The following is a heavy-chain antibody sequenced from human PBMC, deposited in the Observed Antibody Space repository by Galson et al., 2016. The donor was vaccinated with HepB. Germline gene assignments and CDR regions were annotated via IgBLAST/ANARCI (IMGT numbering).Heavy chain of an antibody. CDR1: GFTVSSNY. J-gene: IGHJ4*02. CDR3: ARGVYGDHGWFDY. D-gene: IGHD4-17*01. V-gene: IGHV3-66*02. CDR2: IYSGGTT. Sequence: SLRLSCAASGFTVSSNYMTWVRQAPGKGLEYVSVIYSGGTTYYADSVKGRFTISRDNSKNTLFLQMNTLRAEDTAVYYCARGVYGDHGWFDYWGQGMLVTVSS.